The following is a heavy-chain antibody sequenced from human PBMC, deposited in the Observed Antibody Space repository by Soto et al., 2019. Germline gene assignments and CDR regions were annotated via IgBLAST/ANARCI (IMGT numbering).Heavy chain of an antibody. CDR3: ARGSSIAGLYYGMDV. CDR2: NYYSGIT. CDR1: GGSISSGGYY. J-gene: IGHJ6*02. V-gene: IGHV4-31*03. Sequence: QVQLQESGPGLVKPSQTLSLTCTVSGGSISSGGYYWTWIRQHPGKGLEWIGYNYYSGITYYNPSLTRRVTISLDTSKNQCSLKLSSVTAADTAVYYCARGSSIAGLYYGMDVWGQGTTVTVSS. D-gene: IGHD6-6*01.